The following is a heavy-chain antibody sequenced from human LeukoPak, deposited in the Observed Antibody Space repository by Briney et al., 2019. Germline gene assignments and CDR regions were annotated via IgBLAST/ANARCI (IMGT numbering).Heavy chain of an antibody. CDR2: ISKDGSDT. D-gene: IGHD3-3*01. CDR3: ARDFWWLPDF. J-gene: IGHJ4*02. CDR1: GFTFSRYA. V-gene: IGHV3-30-3*01. Sequence: PGTSLRLACAASGFTFSRYAMFWVRQAPGKGLEWETIISKDGSDTFYADSVKGRFTISRDNSENMVYLQLSRLTTEDTALYYCARDFWWLPDFWGQGTLVTVSS.